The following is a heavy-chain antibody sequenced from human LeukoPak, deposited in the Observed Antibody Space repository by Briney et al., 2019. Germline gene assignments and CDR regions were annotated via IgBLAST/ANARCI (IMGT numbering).Heavy chain of an antibody. CDR1: GGSISSTYDH. CDR3: ARRLHYFDY. V-gene: IGHV4-39*01. J-gene: IGHJ4*02. CDR2: IRYSGTT. D-gene: IGHD2-21*02. Sequence: SETLSLTCTVSGGSISSTYDHWDWIRQPPGKGLEWMGSIRYSGTTYYNPSLKGRVTIFVDTSNNQFSLRLRSVTAADTAVYYCARRLHYFDYWGQGSLITVSS.